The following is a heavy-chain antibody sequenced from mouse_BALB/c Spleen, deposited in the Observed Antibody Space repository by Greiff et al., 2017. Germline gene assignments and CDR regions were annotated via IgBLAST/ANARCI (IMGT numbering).Heavy chain of an antibody. CDR3: ARWGYFDY. CDR1: GYTFTSYW. Sequence: DLVKPGASVKLSCKASGYTFTSYWINWIKQRPGQGLEWIGRIAPGSGSTYYNEMFKGKATLTVDTSSSTDYIQLSSLSSEDSAVYFCARWGYFDYWGQGTTLTVSS. J-gene: IGHJ2*01. V-gene: IGHV1S41*01. CDR2: IAPGSGST.